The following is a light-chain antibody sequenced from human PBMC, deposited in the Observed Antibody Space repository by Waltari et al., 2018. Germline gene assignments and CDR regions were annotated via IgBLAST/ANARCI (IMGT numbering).Light chain of an antibody. CDR3: GTWDSSLNAVL. CDR2: DNS. CDR1: TSNIGRHY. J-gene: IGLJ2*01. V-gene: IGLV1-51*01. Sequence: QSVLTQPPSMSAAPGQKVTISCSGGTSNIGRHYVSWYQHLPGTAPKLLISDNSRRPSGIPERFAGSKSSTSTTLGITGLQTGDEADYFCGTWDSSLNAVLFGGGTKLTVL.